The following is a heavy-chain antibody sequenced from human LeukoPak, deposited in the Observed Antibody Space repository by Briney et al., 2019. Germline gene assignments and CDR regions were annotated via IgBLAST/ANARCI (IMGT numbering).Heavy chain of an antibody. CDR1: GFTFSSYS. D-gene: IGHD5-18*01. V-gene: IGHV3-48*01. CDR3: AKNSGRITAMVKGQAYFDY. J-gene: IGHJ4*02. CDR2: ISSSTNTI. Sequence: PGGSLRLSCAASGFTFSSYSVNWVRQAPGKGLEWVSYISSSTNTIYYADSVRGRFTISRDNAKNSLYLQMNSLRAEDTAVYYCAKNSGRITAMVKGQAYFDYWGQGTLVTVSS.